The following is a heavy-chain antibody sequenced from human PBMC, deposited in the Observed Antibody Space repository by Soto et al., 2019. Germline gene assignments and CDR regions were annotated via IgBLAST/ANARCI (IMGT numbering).Heavy chain of an antibody. CDR1: GGSISGYY. CDR3: ASQPVSDSSSWGYYYGMDV. V-gene: IGHV4-59*08. Sequence: SETLSLTCTVSGGSISGYYWSWIRQPPGKGLESIGYTYYSGTTNYNPSLKSRVTISVDSSKNQFSLNLSSVTAADTAMYYCASQPVSDSSSWGYYYGMDVWGQGTTVTVSS. J-gene: IGHJ6*02. CDR2: TYYSGTT. D-gene: IGHD6-13*01.